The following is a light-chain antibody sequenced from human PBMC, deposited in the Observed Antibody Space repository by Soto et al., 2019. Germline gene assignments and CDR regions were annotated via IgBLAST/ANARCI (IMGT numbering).Light chain of an antibody. CDR1: QSISSG. V-gene: IGKV1-5*01. CDR3: QQYNSYSPWT. J-gene: IGKJ1*01. Sequence: DIQMTQSPSTLSASVGDRVTITCRASQSISSGLAWYQQKPGKAPKLLIYDASSLESGVPSRFSGSGSGTEFTLTISSLHPDDFATYYCQQYNSYSPWTFGQGTKVEIK. CDR2: DAS.